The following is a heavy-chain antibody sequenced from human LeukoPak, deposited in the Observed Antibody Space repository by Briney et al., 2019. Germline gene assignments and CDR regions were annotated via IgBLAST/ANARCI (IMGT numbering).Heavy chain of an antibody. V-gene: IGHV3-7*01. J-gene: IGHJ4*02. CDR3: ARLLDDVTTFDY. Sequence: PGGSLRLSCAASGLTFSRYWLSWVRQAPGEGLEWAASIKQDESEKYYMVSVKGRFTSPRDNAKNSLYLQMSSLRAEDTAVYYCARLLDDVTTFDYWGQGTLVTVSS. CDR1: GLTFSRYW. D-gene: IGHD4-11*01. CDR2: IKQDESEK.